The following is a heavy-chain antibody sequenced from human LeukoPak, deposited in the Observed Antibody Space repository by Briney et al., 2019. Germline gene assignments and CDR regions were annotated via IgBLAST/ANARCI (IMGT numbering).Heavy chain of an antibody. V-gene: IGHV3-23*01. CDR1: GITLSNYG. CDR3: ATFTERENYHYTANL. Sequence: PGGSLRLSCAVSGITLSNYGMSWVRQAPGKGLEWVAGISDSGGRTNYADSVKGRFTISRDNAKNTLYLQMNSPRAEDTAVYYCATFTERENYHYTANLWGQGTLVIVS. D-gene: IGHD3-16*02. J-gene: IGHJ4*02. CDR2: ISDSGGRT.